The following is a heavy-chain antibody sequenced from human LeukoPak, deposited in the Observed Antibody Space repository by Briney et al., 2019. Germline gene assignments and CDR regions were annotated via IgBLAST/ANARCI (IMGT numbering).Heavy chain of an antibody. CDR2: IYPGDSDT. CDR3: ARQPIFGVVED. J-gene: IGHJ4*02. CDR1: GYNFPTYW. Sequence: GESLKISCKGSGYNFPTYWIGWVRQMPGKGLEWMGIIYPGDSDTRYSPSFQGQVTISADKSISTAYLQWSSLKASDTAMYYCARQPIFGVVEDWGQGTLVTVSS. D-gene: IGHD3-3*01. V-gene: IGHV5-51*01.